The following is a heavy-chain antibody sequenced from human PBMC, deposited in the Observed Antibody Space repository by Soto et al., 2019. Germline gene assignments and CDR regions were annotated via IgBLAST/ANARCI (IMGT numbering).Heavy chain of an antibody. CDR3: ARLYCISTSCYLGMDV. Sequence: ASVKVSCKTSGYSFYNSGISWVRQAPGQGLEWMGWISVYSGYAHYAQKFQGRVIMTADTFTSTAYMEMRGLRSDDTAVYYCARLYCISTSCYLGMDVWGQGTTVTVSS. CDR2: ISVYSGYA. D-gene: IGHD2-2*01. V-gene: IGHV1-18*01. CDR1: GYSFYNSG. J-gene: IGHJ6*02.